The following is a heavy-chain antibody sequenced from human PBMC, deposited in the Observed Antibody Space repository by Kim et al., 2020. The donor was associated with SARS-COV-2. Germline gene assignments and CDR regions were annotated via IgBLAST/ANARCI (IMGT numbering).Heavy chain of an antibody. D-gene: IGHD4-17*01. CDR3: ARGNYGDNEDYFDY. V-gene: IGHV4-31*02. Sequence: PSLKSRVTISVDTSKNQFFLKLSSVTAADTAVYYCARGNYGDNEDYFDYWGQGTLVTVSS. J-gene: IGHJ4*02.